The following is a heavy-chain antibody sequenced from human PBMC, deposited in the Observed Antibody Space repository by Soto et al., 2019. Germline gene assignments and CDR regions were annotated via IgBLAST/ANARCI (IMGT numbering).Heavy chain of an antibody. CDR1: GYTFTSYG. CDR3: ARSDYYDSSGYPYYYYGMDV. D-gene: IGHD3-22*01. J-gene: IGHJ6*02. V-gene: IGHV1-2*04. CDR2: INPNSGST. Sequence: EASVKVSCKASGYTFTSYGISWVRQAPGQGLEWMGWINPNSGSTNYAQKFQGWVTMTRDTSISTAYMELSRLRSDDTAVYYCARSDYYDSSGYPYYYYGMDVWGQGTTVTVSS.